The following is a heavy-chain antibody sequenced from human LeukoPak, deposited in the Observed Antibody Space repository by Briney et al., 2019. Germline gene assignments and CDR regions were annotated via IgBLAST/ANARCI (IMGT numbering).Heavy chain of an antibody. V-gene: IGHV3-11*01. Sequence: PGGSLRLSCVASGFTFSDYYMSWIRQAPGKGLEWVSYISSSGSTIHYADPVKGRFTISRDNAKTSLFLQMNSLRSEDTAVYYCARPSAPGLTNDFDYWGQGTLVTVSS. D-gene: IGHD1-1*01. J-gene: IGHJ4*02. CDR2: ISSSGSTI. CDR1: GFTFSDYY. CDR3: ARPSAPGLTNDFDY.